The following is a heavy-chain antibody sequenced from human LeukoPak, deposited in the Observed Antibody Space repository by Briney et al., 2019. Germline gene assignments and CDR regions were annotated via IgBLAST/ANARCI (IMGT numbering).Heavy chain of an antibody. J-gene: IGHJ4*02. V-gene: IGHV1-46*01. Sequence: ASVKVSCKASGYTFSNYYMHWVRQAPGQGLEWMGLINPTGTGTNYAQKFRGRVTLTRDTSTTTVYMELSSLRSEDSAVYYCAREESGGYFDYWGQGTLRTVSS. D-gene: IGHD2-8*02. CDR1: GYTFSNYY. CDR2: INPTGTGT. CDR3: AREESGGYFDY.